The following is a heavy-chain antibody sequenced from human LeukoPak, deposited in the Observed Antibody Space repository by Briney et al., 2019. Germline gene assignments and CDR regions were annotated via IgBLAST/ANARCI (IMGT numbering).Heavy chain of an antibody. CDR1: GFTSSSYA. CDR3: AKDRGSGYYYDSSGYYYSYFDY. D-gene: IGHD3-22*01. J-gene: IGHJ4*02. Sequence: PGGSLRLSCAASGFTSSSYAMSWVRQAPGKGLEWVSAISGSGGSTYYADSVKGRFTISRDNSKNTLYLQMNSLRAEDTAVYYCAKDRGSGYYYDSSGYYYSYFDYWGQGTLVTVSS. V-gene: IGHV3-23*01. CDR2: ISGSGGST.